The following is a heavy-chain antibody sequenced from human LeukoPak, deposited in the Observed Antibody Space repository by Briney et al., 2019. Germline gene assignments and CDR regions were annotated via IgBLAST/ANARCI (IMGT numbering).Heavy chain of an antibody. CDR2: IIPIFSTS. D-gene: IGHD1-26*01. Sequence: SVKVSCKASGGTFSNYGISWVRQAPGHGLEWMGGIIPIFSTSNYAQKFQGRVTITADESTSTVYMELSSLRSEDTAVYYCARDRRIVVRGDYYYYMDVWGKGTTVTISS. CDR3: ARDRRIVVRGDYYYYMDV. CDR1: GGTFSNYG. V-gene: IGHV1-69*13. J-gene: IGHJ6*03.